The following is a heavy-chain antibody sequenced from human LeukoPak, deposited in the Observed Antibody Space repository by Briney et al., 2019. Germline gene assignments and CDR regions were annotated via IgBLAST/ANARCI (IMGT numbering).Heavy chain of an antibody. J-gene: IGHJ3*02. CDR1: GYSISSGYY. Sequence: SETLSLTRTVSGYSISSGYYWGWIRQPPGKGLEWIGSIYHSGSTYYNPSLKSRVTISVDTSKNQFSLKLSSVTAADTAVYYCARGDAVVTPTGAFDIWGQGTMVTVSS. D-gene: IGHD4-23*01. CDR2: IYHSGST. V-gene: IGHV4-38-2*02. CDR3: ARGDAVVTPTGAFDI.